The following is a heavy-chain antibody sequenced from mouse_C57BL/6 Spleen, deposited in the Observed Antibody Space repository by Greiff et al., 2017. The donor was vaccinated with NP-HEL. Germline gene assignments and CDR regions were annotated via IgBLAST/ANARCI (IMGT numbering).Heavy chain of an antibody. CDR2: INPNYGTT. CDR3: ARWRAGTLYYAMDY. J-gene: IGHJ4*01. Sequence: VHVKQSGPELVKPGASVKISCKASGYSFTDYNMNWVKQSNGKSLEWIGVINPNYGTTSYNQKFKGKATLTVDQSSSTAYMQLNSLTSEDSAVYYCARWRAGTLYYAMDYWGQGTSVTVSS. D-gene: IGHD3-3*01. V-gene: IGHV1-39*01. CDR1: GYSFTDYN.